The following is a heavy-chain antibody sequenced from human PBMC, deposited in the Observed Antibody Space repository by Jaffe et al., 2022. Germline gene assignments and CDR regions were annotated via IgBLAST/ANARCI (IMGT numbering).Heavy chain of an antibody. Sequence: EVQLVQSGAEVKKPGESLKISCKGSGYSFTSYWIGWVRQMPGKGLEWMGIIYPGDSDTRYSPSFQGQVTISADKSISTAYLQWSSLKASDTAMYYCVRQGLLDSTVFYYYYYMDVWGKGTTVTVSS. CDR3: VRQGLLDSTVFYYYYYMDV. V-gene: IGHV5-51*01. CDR2: IYPGDSDT. CDR1: GYSFTSYW. J-gene: IGHJ6*03. D-gene: IGHD2-2*01.